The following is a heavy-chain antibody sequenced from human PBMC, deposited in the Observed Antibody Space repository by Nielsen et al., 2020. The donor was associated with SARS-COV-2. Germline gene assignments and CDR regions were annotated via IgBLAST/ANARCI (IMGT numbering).Heavy chain of an antibody. D-gene: IGHD4-17*01. J-gene: IGHJ4*02. Sequence: SETLSLTCTVSGGSISGYYWSWIRQPPGKGLEWIGYIYYSGSTNYNPSLKSRVTISVDTSKNQFSLKLSSVTAADTAVYYCASVDYGVDYWGQGTLVTVSS. CDR1: GGSISGYY. CDR3: ASVDYGVDY. V-gene: IGHV4-59*08. CDR2: IYYSGST.